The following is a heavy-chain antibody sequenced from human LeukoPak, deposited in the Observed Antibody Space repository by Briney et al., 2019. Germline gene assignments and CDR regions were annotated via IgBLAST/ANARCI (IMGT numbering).Heavy chain of an antibody. CDR3: ARAPIVGATYFDY. CDR2: IYTSGST. V-gene: IGHV4-4*07. D-gene: IGHD1-26*01. J-gene: IGHJ4*02. CDR1: GGSISSYY. Sequence: SETLSLTCTVSGGSISSYYWSWLRQPAGKGLEWIGRIYTSGSTNYNPSLKSRVTISVDKSKNQFSLKLSSVTAADTAVYYCARAPIVGATYFDYGGQGTLVTVSS.